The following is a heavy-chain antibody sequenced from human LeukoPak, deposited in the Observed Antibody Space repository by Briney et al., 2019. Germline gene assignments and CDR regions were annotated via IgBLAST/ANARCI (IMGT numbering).Heavy chain of an antibody. CDR3: AKRGYYYDSSGYYPLGYFDY. CDR2: ISGGGGST. V-gene: IGHV3-23*01. J-gene: IGHJ4*02. CDR1: GFTFSSYA. Sequence: GGSLRLSCAASGFTFSSYAMSWVRQAPGKGLEWVSAISGGGGSTYYADSVKGRFTISRDNSKNTLYLQMNSLRAEDTAVCYCAKRGYYYDSSGYYPLGYFDYWGQGTLVTVSS. D-gene: IGHD3-22*01.